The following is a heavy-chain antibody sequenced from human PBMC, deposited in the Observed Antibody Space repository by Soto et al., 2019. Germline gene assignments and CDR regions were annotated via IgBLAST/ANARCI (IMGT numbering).Heavy chain of an antibody. CDR3: ARDESAGSSTSD. V-gene: IGHV3-21*01. D-gene: IGHD2-2*01. CDR1: GPIFSSYG. CDR2: IDSSGRYI. Sequence: EVQLVESGGGLVKPGGSLRLSCVASGPIFSSYGMNWLRQAPGKGLEWVSSIDSSGRYIYYADSLQGRFTISRDNAKNSMYLQMNSLRVEDTARYFCARDESAGSSTSDWGQGTLATVSS. J-gene: IGHJ4*02.